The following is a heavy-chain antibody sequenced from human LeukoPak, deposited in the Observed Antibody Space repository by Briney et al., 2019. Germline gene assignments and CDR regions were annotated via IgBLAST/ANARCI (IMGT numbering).Heavy chain of an antibody. CDR3: ARDNPFSGSYSAFDY. D-gene: IGHD1-26*01. V-gene: IGHV3-66*02. Sequence: GGSLRLSCAASGFTVSSNYMTWVRQAPGKGLEWVSVIYSGGITYYADSVKGRFTISRDNPKNTLYLQMNSLRAEDTAVYYCARDNPFSGSYSAFDYWGQGTLVTVSS. CDR1: GFTVSSNY. J-gene: IGHJ4*02. CDR2: IYSGGIT.